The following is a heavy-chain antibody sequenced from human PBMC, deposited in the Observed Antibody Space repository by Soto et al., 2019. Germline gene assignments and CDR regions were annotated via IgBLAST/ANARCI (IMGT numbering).Heavy chain of an antibody. Sequence: ASVNVSGKASGYSLTSHHLHWVRQAPGHGLEWMGLINPSGGYTNYAQKFQGRVTMTRDTSTSKVYMEGSSLRSGDTAVYYCARGYGHRRYKNSMNVWS. CDR1: GYSLTSHH. D-gene: IGHD1-1*01. CDR2: INPSGGYT. J-gene: IGHJ6*02. CDR3: ARGYGHRRYKNSMNV. V-gene: IGHV1-46*01.